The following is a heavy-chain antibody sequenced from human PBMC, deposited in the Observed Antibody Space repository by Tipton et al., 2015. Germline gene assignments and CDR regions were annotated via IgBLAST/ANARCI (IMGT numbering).Heavy chain of an antibody. Sequence: TLSLTCTVSGGPVSSGSYYWNWIRQPPGKGLEWIGYIYYSGSTNYNPSLKSRVTISVDTSKTQFSLKMSSVTASDTAVYYCARARGRHGGLFDSWGQGTLVTVSS. D-gene: IGHD4-23*01. CDR2: IYYSGST. J-gene: IGHJ4*02. CDR3: ARARGRHGGLFDS. V-gene: IGHV4-61*01. CDR1: GGPVSSGSYY.